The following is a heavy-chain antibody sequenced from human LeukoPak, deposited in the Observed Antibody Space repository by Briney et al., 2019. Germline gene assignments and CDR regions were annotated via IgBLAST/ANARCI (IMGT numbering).Heavy chain of an antibody. CDR1: GGSFSGYY. CDR3: AVLAFDY. V-gene: IGHV4-34*01. CDR2: INHSGTT. Sequence: SETLSLTCAVYGGSFSGYYWSWIRQPPGKGLEWIGDINHSGTTNYNPSLKSRVSISLDTSKNQFSLKLTSVTAADTAVYYCAVLAFDYWGQGALVTVSS. J-gene: IGHJ4*02. D-gene: IGHD2-8*02.